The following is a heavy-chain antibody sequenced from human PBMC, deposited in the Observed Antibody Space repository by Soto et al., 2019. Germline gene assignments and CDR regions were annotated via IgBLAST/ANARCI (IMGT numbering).Heavy chain of an antibody. J-gene: IGHJ6*02. CDR2: ISYDGSNK. CDR1: GFTFSSYG. V-gene: IGHV3-30*03. D-gene: IGHD6-6*01. Sequence: PVGSLRLSCAASGFTFSSYGMHWVRQAPGKGLEWVAVISYDGSNKYYADSVKGRFTISRDNSKNTLYLQMNSLRAEDTAVYYCSELGYGMDVWGQGTTVTVSS. CDR3: SELGYGMDV.